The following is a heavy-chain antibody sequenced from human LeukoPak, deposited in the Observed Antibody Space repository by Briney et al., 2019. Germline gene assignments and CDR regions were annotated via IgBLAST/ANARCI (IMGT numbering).Heavy chain of an antibody. V-gene: IGHV4-59*01. CDR3: ARAFIRARSNYFDY. CDR2: ISYIGST. CDR1: GGSISSYY. J-gene: IGHJ4*02. Sequence: SETLSLTCRVSGGSISSYYLSWLRQPPGQGLEWLGYISYIGSTNYNPSLKSRVTRSVDTSKNQFSLNLSSVTAADTAVYYCARAFIRARSNYFDYWGQGTLVTVSS. D-gene: IGHD3-16*02.